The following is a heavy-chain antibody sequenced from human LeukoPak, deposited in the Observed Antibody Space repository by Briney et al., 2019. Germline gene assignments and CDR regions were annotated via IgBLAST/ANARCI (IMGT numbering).Heavy chain of an antibody. CDR3: ARVGYSGSYFINLSFDY. J-gene: IGHJ4*02. D-gene: IGHD1-26*01. CDR1: GFTFSGYW. CDR2: INHSGST. V-gene: IGHV4-34*01. Sequence: GSLRLSCAASGFTFSGYWMSWVRQPPGKGLEWIGEINHSGSTNYNPSLKSRVTISVDTSKNQFSLKLSSVTAADTAVYYCARVGYSGSYFINLSFDYWGQGTLVTVSS.